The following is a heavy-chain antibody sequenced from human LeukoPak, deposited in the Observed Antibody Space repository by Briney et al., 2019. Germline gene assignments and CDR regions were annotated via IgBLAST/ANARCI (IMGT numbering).Heavy chain of an antibody. Sequence: PSETLSLTCTVSGGSISSYYWSWIRQPAGKGLEWIGPIYTSGSTNYNPSLKSRVTMSVDTSKNQFSLKLSSVTAADTAVYYCARGSSEYYDFWSGPSGGMDVWGQGTTVTVSS. CDR3: ARGSSEYYDFWSGPSGGMDV. CDR2: IYTSGST. J-gene: IGHJ6*02. CDR1: GGSISSYY. V-gene: IGHV4-4*07. D-gene: IGHD3-3*01.